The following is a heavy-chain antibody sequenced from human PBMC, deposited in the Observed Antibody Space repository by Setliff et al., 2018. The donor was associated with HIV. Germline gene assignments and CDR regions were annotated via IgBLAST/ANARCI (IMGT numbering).Heavy chain of an antibody. D-gene: IGHD3-9*01. CDR2: VKSKSDGGTT. CDR3: AGHYYDPLTGYYVWFFDV. V-gene: IGHV3-15*05. CDR1: GFSFKNAW. J-gene: IGHJ2*01. Sequence: GGSLRLSCAASGFSFKNAWMSWVRQAPGKGPEWVGRVKSKSDGGTTSYAAPVKDRFTVSRDDSRNTLYLQMNNLKTEDTATYFCAGHYYDPLTGYYVWFFDVWGRGTLVTVSS.